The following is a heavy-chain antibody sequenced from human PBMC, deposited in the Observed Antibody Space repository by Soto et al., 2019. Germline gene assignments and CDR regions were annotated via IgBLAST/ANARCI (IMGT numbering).Heavy chain of an antibody. V-gene: IGHV3-15*07. CDR1: GFSITNAW. J-gene: IGHJ6*01. CDR2: IKRQIDGETT. D-gene: IGHD2-15*01. CDR3: TTGSVEGV. Sequence: EVQLVESGGGLVKPGGSLRLSCVASGFSITNAWMDWVRQSPGKGLEWVGRIKRQIDGETTDYAAPVKGRFTISRDDSKNMLYMQMNIQIADDTTLYYCTTGSVEGVWGKGTTVTVSS.